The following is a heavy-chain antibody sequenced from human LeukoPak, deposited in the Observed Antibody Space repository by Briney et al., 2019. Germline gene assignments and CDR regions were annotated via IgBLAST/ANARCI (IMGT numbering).Heavy chain of an antibody. CDR3: ATHPAYCSGGSCYGNWFDP. Sequence: GESLKISCKGSGCSFTSYWISWVRQMPGKGLEWMGRIDPSDSYTNYSPSFQGHVTISADKSISTAYLQWSSLKASDTAMYYCATHPAYCSGGSCYGNWFDPWGQGTLVTVSS. D-gene: IGHD2-15*01. J-gene: IGHJ5*02. CDR1: GCSFTSYW. V-gene: IGHV5-10-1*01. CDR2: IDPSDSYT.